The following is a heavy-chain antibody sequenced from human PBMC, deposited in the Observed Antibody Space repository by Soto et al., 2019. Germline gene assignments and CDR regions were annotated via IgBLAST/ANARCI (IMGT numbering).Heavy chain of an antibody. D-gene: IGHD3-10*02. CDR2: INAGNGNT. Sequence: ASVKVSCKASGYSFTSYAIHWMRQAPGQRLEWMGWINAGNGNTKVPQKFQGRVTFTRDTSASTVYMEVSSLRSEDTAVYYCARAAYYSVTPEDTAVYYCVRLIGNSWLDFWGQGTLVTVSS. CDR3: ARAAYYSVTPEDTAVYYCVRLIGNSWLDF. CDR1: GYSFTSYA. J-gene: IGHJ5*01. V-gene: IGHV1-3*01.